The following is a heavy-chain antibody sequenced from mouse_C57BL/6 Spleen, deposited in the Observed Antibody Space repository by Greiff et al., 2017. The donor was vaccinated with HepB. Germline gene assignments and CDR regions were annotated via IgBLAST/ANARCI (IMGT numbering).Heavy chain of an antibody. CDR3: ARSDYDGPFAY. V-gene: IGHV1-82*01. CDR1: GYAFSSSW. Sequence: QVQLKESGPELVKPGASVKISCKASGYAFSSSWMNWVKQRPGKGLEWIGRIYPGDGDTNYNGKFKGKATLTADKSSSTAYMQLSSLTSEDSAVYFCARSDYDGPFAYWGQGTLVTVSA. J-gene: IGHJ3*01. CDR2: IYPGDGDT. D-gene: IGHD2-4*01.